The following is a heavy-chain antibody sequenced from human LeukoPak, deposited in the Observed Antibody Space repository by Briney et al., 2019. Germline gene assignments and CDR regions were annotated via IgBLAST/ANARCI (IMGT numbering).Heavy chain of an antibody. CDR3: ARFAKIYDSSGYYEDAFDI. CDR1: GGSISSYY. J-gene: IGHJ3*02. CDR2: IYTSGST. D-gene: IGHD3-22*01. V-gene: IGHV4-4*07. Sequence: SETLSLTCTVSGGSISSYYWSWIRQPAGKGLEWIGRIYTSGSTNYNPSLKSRVTMSVDTSKNQFSLKLSSVTAADTAVYYCARFAKIYDSSGYYEDAFDIWGQGTMVTVSS.